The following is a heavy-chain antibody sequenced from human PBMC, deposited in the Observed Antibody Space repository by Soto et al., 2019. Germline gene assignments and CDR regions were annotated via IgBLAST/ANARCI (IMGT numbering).Heavy chain of an antibody. CDR1: GGSFSDYS. CDR3: ARGRKDYSSSWYVG. CDR2: ISHSGGS. D-gene: IGHD6-13*01. Sequence: SETLSLTCAVYGGSFSDYSWSWIRQPPGKGLAWIGEISHSGGSNYNPSLTSRVTISVDTSKNQFSLKLSSVTAADTAVYYCARGRKDYSSSWYVGWGQGTLVTVSS. V-gene: IGHV4-34*01. J-gene: IGHJ4*02.